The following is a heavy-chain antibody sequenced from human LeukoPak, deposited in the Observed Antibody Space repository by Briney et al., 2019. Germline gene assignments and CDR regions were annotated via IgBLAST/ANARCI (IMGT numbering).Heavy chain of an antibody. CDR2: IYYSGST. J-gene: IGHJ3*02. Sequence: SETLSLTRTVSGGSISSYYWSWIRQPPGKGLEWIGYIYYSGSTNYNPSLKSRVTISVDTSKNQFSLKLSSVTAADTAVYYCARLFEPAAFSDAFDIWGQGTMVTASS. V-gene: IGHV4-59*08. CDR3: ARLFEPAAFSDAFDI. D-gene: IGHD2-2*01. CDR1: GGSISSYY.